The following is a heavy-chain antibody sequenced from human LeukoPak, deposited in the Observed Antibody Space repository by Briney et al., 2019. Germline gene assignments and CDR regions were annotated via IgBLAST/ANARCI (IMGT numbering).Heavy chain of an antibody. CDR1: GFTFSSYG. CDR2: IWYDGSNK. CDR3: ARAYDSSGYYDY. D-gene: IGHD3-22*01. J-gene: IGHJ4*02. V-gene: IGHV3-33*01. Sequence: PGGSLRFSCAASGFTFSSYGIHWVRQAPGKGLEWVAVIWYDGSNKYYADSVKGRFTISRDNAKNTLYLQMNSLRAEDTAVYYCARAYDSSGYYDYWGQGTLVTVSS.